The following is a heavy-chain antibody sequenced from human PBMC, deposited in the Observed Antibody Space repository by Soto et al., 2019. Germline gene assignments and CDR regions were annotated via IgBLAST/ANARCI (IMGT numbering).Heavy chain of an antibody. V-gene: IGHV4-39*01. D-gene: IGHD4-4*01. CDR3: ARCYSNYEWWFDP. CDR1: GGSISSSSYY. J-gene: IGHJ5*02. Sequence: SETLSLTCTVSGGSISSSSYYWGWIRQPPGKGLEWIGSIYYSGSTYYNPSLKSRVTISVDTSKNQFSLKVSSVTAADTAVYYCARCYSNYEWWFDPWGQGTLVTVSS. CDR2: IYYSGST.